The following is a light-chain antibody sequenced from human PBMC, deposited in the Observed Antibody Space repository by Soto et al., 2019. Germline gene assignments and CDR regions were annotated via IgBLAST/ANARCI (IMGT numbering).Light chain of an antibody. J-gene: IGKJ4*01. CDR1: QSVSSN. CDR2: GAS. V-gene: IGKV3-15*01. Sequence: EIVMTQSPATLSVSPGERATLSCRASQSVSSNLSWYQQKPGQAPRLLIYGASTRDTGIPARFSGSGSGTEFTLTISSLQSEDFAVYSCQQYNNWPPLTFGGGTKVEIK. CDR3: QQYNNWPPLT.